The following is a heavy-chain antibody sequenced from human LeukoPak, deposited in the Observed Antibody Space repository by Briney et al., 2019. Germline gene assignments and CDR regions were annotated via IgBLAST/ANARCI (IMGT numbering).Heavy chain of an antibody. CDR1: GYTFTSYG. D-gene: IGHD3-10*01. J-gene: IGHJ5*02. V-gene: IGHV1-18*01. Sequence: ASVKVSCKASGYTFTSYGISWVRQAPGQGLEWMGWISAYNGNTNYAQKLQGRVTMTTDTSTSTAYMELRSLSSDDTAVHYCARANMVRGVGSFFDRNWFDPWGQGTLVTVSS. CDR2: ISAYNGNT. CDR3: ARANMVRGVGSFFDRNWFDP.